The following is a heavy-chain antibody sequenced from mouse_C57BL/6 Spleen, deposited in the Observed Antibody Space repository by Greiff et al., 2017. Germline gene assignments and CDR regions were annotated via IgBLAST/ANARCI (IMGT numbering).Heavy chain of an antibody. V-gene: IGHV2-2*01. CDR3: ARKGPRQDAMDY. J-gene: IGHJ4*01. CDR2: IWSGGST. CDR1: GFSLTSYG. Sequence: VQLQQSGPGLVQPSQSLSITCTVSGFSLTSYGVHWVRQSPGKGLEWLGVIWSGGSTDNNAAFISRLSISKDNSKSQVFFKMNSLQADDTAIYYCARKGPRQDAMDYWGQGTSVTVSS.